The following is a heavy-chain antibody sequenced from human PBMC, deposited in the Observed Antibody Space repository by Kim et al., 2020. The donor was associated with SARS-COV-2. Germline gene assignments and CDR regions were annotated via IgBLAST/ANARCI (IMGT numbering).Heavy chain of an antibody. V-gene: IGHV1-69*13. Sequence: SVKVSCKASGATFSSYAISWVRQAPGQGLEWMGGIIPIFGTANYAQKFQGRVTITADESTSTAYMELSSLRSEDTAVYYCASGNRLRYFDWLLGYWGQGTLVTVSS. CDR1: GATFSSYA. CDR3: ASGNRLRYFDWLLGY. J-gene: IGHJ4*02. D-gene: IGHD3-9*01. CDR2: IIPIFGTA.